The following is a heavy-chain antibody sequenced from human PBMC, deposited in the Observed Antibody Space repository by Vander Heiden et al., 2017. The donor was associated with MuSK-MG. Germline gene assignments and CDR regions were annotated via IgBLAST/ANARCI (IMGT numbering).Heavy chain of an antibody. CDR1: GYY. CDR3: ARKVADSSGYYYVLDGWGSYYFDY. J-gene: IGHJ4*02. V-gene: IGHV4-38-2*01. CDR2: IYHSGST. Sequence: GYYWGWIRQPPGKGLEWIGSIYHSGSTYYNPSLKSRVTISVDTSKNQFSLKLSSVTAADTAVYYCARKVADSSGYYYVLDGWGSYYFDYWCQGTLVTVSS. D-gene: IGHD3-22*01.